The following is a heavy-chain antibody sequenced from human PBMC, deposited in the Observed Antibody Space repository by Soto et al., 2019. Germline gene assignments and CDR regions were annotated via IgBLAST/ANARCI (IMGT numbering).Heavy chain of an antibody. J-gene: IGHJ6*02. CDR2: IYYSGST. V-gene: IGHV4-59*01. Sequence: QVQLQESGPGLVKPSETLSLTCTVSGGSISSYYWSWIRQPPGKGLEWIGYIYYSGSTNYNPSLKSRVTISVDTSKNQFSLKLSSVTAADTAVYYCARMDTAMEYYYYGMDVWGQGTTVTVSS. D-gene: IGHD5-18*01. CDR3: ARMDTAMEYYYYGMDV. CDR1: GGSISSYY.